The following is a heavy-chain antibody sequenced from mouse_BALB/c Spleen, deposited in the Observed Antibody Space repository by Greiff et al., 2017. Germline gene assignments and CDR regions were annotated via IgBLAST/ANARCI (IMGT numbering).Heavy chain of an antibody. J-gene: IGHJ3*01. Sequence: QVQLKESGAELVKPGASVKLSCKASGYTFTSYYMYWVKQRPGQGLEWIGEINPSNGGTNFNEKFKSKATLTVDKSSSTAYMQLSSLTSEDSAVYYCTGYGAWFAYWGQGTLVTVSA. CDR3: TGYGAWFAY. V-gene: IGHV1S81*02. D-gene: IGHD2-14*01. CDR1: GYTFTSYY. CDR2: INPSNGGT.